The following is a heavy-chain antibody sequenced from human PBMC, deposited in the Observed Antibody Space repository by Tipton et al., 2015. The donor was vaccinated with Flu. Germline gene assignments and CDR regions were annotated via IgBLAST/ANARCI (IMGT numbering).Heavy chain of an antibody. D-gene: IGHD2-2*02. J-gene: IGHJ4*02. CDR1: GDSFISYW. CDR2: IYPDDSDT. Sequence: QLVQSGAEVKKPGESLKISCKGSGDSFISYWIGWVRQMPGKGLEWMGIIYPDDSDTRYSPSFEGQVTISADKSLNTAYLQWSSLKASDTAMYYCARQDCSTSTCYIDYWGQGTLVTVSS. V-gene: IGHV5-51*01. CDR3: ARQDCSTSTCYIDY.